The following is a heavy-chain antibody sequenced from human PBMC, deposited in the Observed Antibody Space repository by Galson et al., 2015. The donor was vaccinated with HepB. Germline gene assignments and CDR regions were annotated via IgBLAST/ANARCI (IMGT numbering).Heavy chain of an antibody. CDR1: GFTFSNYG. D-gene: IGHD3-16*01. J-gene: IGHJ4*02. CDR3: ARDEGEDFDH. Sequence: SLRLSCAASGFTFSNYGMHWVRQAPGKGLEWVAVISYDGSNKYYADSVKGRFTISRDNSKNTLYLQMNSLRPDDTAVYYCARDEGEDFDHWGQGTLVIVSS. CDR2: ISYDGSNK. V-gene: IGHV3-30*03.